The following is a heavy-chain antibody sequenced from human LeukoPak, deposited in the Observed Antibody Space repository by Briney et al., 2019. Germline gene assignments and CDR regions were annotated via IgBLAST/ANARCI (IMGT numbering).Heavy chain of an antibody. CDR3: AKDLRTTVTDDAFDI. D-gene: IGHD4-17*01. CDR1: GFTFSSYA. V-gene: IGHV3-23*01. Sequence: PGGSPRLSCAASGFTFSSYAMSWVRQAPGKGLEWVSAISSSGGSTYYADSVKGRFTISGDNSKNTLYLQMNSLRAEDTAVYYCAKDLRTTVTDDAFDIWGQGTMVTVSS. CDR2: ISSSGGST. J-gene: IGHJ3*02.